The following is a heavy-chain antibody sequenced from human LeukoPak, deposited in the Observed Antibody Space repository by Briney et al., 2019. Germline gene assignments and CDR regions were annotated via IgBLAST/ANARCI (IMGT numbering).Heavy chain of an antibody. V-gene: IGHV1-2*02. J-gene: IGHJ4*02. CDR3: ARDAEYYDFWSGYYGPGY. CDR1: GYTFTGYY. Sequence: ASVKVSCKASGYTFTGYYMHWVRQAPGQGLEWMGWINPNSGGTNYAQKFQGRVTMTRDTSISTAYMELSRLRSDDTAVYYCARDAEYYDFWSGYYGPGYWGQGTLVTVSS. CDR2: INPNSGGT. D-gene: IGHD3-3*01.